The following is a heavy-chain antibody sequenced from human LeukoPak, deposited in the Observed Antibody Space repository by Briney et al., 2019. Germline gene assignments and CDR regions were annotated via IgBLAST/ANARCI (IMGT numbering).Heavy chain of an antibody. D-gene: IGHD2-21*02. Sequence: AGGSLRLSCAASGFTFSSYPMSWVRQAPGRGLEWVSLISGSGGSTYYADSVKGRFTISRDNSKNTLYLQMNSLRAEDTAIYYCAKEVPYCGGDCYSLLDYWGQGTLVTVSS. CDR1: GFTFSSYP. J-gene: IGHJ4*02. V-gene: IGHV3-23*01. CDR3: AKEVPYCGGDCYSLLDY. CDR2: ISGSGGST.